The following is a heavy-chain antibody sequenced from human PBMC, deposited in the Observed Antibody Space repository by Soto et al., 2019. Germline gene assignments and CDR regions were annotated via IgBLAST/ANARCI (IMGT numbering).Heavy chain of an antibody. V-gene: IGHV1-46*01. CDR2: INPSGGST. Sequence: ASVKVSCKASGYTFTSYYMHWVRQAPGQGLEWMGIINPSGGSTSYAQKFQGRVTMTRDTSTSTVYMELSSLRSEDTAVYYCARDLERYFDWFSPPYYYYGMDVWGQGTTVTVSS. D-gene: IGHD3-9*01. J-gene: IGHJ6*02. CDR3: ARDLERYFDWFSPPYYYYGMDV. CDR1: GYTFTSYY.